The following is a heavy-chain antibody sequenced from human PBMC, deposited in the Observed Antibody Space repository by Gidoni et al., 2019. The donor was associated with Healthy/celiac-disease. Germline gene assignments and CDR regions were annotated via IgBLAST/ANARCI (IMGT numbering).Heavy chain of an antibody. V-gene: IGHV3-30-3*01. Sequence: QVQLVESGGGVVQPGRSLRLSCAASGFTFSSYAMHWVRQAPGKGLGLVAVISYDGSNKYYADSVKGRFTISRDNSKNTLYLQMNSLRAEDTAVYYCARDRMTTVTTLDYWGQGTLVTVSS. CDR3: ARDRMTTVTTLDY. J-gene: IGHJ4*02. D-gene: IGHD4-17*01. CDR1: GFTFSSYA. CDR2: ISYDGSNK.